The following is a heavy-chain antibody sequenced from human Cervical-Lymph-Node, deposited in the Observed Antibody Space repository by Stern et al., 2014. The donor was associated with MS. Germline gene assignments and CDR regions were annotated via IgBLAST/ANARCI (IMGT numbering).Heavy chain of an antibody. J-gene: IGHJ4*02. CDR1: GGSISSRY. CDR2: ISPSGDT. V-gene: IGHV4-59*08. Sequence: QVQLQESGPGLVKPSETLSLTCAVSGGSISSRYWGWIRQPPGKGLEWIGLISPSGDTKYNPSLHSRVTISLDTSKNHFSLKESSVTAADTAVYYCARLSTAVDFWGQGTLVTVSS. CDR3: ARLSTAVDF.